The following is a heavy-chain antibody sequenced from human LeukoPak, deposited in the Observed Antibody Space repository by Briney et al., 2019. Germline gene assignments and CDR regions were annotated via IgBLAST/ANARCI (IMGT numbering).Heavy chain of an antibody. CDR2: IRSRKSYI. V-gene: IGHV3-21*01. J-gene: IGHJ4*02. CDR1: GFTFRTYS. D-gene: IGHD3-22*01. CDR3: ARVSGYYDSSGYYVGTLPSGPFDY. Sequence: GGPLRLSCAASGFTFRTYSMNWVRQAPGKGLEWVSSIRSRKSYIYYADSVKGRFTISRDNAKNSLYLQMNSLRAVDTAVYYCARVSGYYDSSGYYVGTLPSGPFDYWGQGT.